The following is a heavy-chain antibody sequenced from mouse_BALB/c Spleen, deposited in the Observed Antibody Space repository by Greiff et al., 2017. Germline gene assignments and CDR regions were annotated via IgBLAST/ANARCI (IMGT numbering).Heavy chain of an antibody. CDR1: GYTFTSYW. CDR2: INPSTGYT. V-gene: IGHV1-7*01. Sequence: QVQLQQSGAELAKPGASVKMSCKASGYTFTSYWMHWVKQRPGQGLEWIGYINPSTGYTEYNQKFKDKATLTADKSSSTAYMQLSSLTSEDSAVYYCARSERGRGYFDYWGQGTTLTVSS. J-gene: IGHJ2*01. CDR3: ARSERGRGYFDY. D-gene: IGHD4-1*01.